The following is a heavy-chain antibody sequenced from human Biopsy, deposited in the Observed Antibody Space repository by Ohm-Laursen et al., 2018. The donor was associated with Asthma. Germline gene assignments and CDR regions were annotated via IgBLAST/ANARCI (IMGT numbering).Heavy chain of an antibody. J-gene: IGHJ4*02. V-gene: IGHV1-18*01. CDR3: ARHPYNFGGFDY. CDR1: GDSFSNYA. CDR2: ISPFTGDT. Sequence: ASVKVSCKSSGDSFSNYAISWVRQALGQGLEWMGWISPFTGDTHFGQKFQGRVTMTTDTSTDTAYMELRSLRSDDTAVYYCARHPYNFGGFDYWGQGSLVLVSS. D-gene: IGHD5-24*01.